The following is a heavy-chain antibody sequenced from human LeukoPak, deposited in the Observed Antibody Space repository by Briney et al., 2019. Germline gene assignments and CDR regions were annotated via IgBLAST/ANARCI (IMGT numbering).Heavy chain of an antibody. CDR3: AKSLGYYDSSGYHYMDV. Sequence: PGRSLRLSCAASGFTFSSYGMHWVRQAPGKGLGWVAVIWYDGSNKYYADSVKGRFTISRDNSKNKLYLQMNSLRAEDTAVYYCAKSLGYYDSSGYHYMDVWGKGTTVTVSS. CDR2: IWYDGSNK. CDR1: GFTFSSYG. J-gene: IGHJ6*03. D-gene: IGHD3-22*01. V-gene: IGHV3-33*06.